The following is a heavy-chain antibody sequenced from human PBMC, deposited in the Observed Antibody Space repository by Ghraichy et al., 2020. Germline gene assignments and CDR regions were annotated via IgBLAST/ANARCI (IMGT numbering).Heavy chain of an antibody. Sequence: SETLSLTCTVSGGSVSSGSYYWSWIRQPPGKGLEWIGYIYYSGSTNYNPSLKSRVTISVDTSKNQFSLKLSSVTAADTAVYYCASLGRPEGLYGSGSYYRDYWGQGTLVTVSS. CDR3: ASLGRPEGLYGSGSYYRDY. J-gene: IGHJ4*02. CDR1: GGSVSSGSYY. CDR2: IYYSGST. D-gene: IGHD3-10*01. V-gene: IGHV4-61*01.